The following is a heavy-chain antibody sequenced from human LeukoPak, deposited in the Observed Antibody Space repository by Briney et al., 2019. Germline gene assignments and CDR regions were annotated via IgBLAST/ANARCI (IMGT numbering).Heavy chain of an antibody. Sequence: GASVKVSCKASGYTFTGYYMHWVPQAPGLGLEWRGRINPNSGGTKYAQKLQGRVTMTRDTSISTAYMELSRLRSDDTAVYYCARDRRSGFDIWGQGTMVTVSS. D-gene: IGHD6-25*01. CDR1: GYTFTGYY. V-gene: IGHV1-2*06. CDR2: INPNSGGT. J-gene: IGHJ3*02. CDR3: ARDRRSGFDI.